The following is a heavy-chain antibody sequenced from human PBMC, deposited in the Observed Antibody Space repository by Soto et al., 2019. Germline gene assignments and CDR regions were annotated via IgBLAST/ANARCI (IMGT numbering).Heavy chain of an antibody. V-gene: IGHV3-23*01. J-gene: IGHJ4*02. Sequence: EVQLLESGGGLVQPGGSLRLSCAASGFTFSTYVMSWVGQAPGKGLEWVSTIIGSGTSTYYADSVKGRFTISRDNSRNTLYLQLNSLRAEDTAVYYCAKPDSWGQGTLVTVSS. CDR2: IIGSGTST. CDR1: GFTFSTYV. CDR3: AKPDS.